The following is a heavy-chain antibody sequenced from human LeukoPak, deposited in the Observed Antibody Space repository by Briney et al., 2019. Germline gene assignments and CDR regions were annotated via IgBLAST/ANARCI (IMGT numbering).Heavy chain of an antibody. CDR1: GFTFSSYA. V-gene: IGHV3-23*01. CDR2: ISGSGGST. Sequence: PGGSLRPSCAASGFTFSSYAMSWVRQAPGKGLEWVSAISGSGGSTYYADSVKGRFTISRDNSKNTLYLQMNSLRAEDTAVYYCAKDGIYCSSTSCKSYFDYWGQGTLVTVSS. CDR3: AKDGIYCSSTSCKSYFDY. J-gene: IGHJ4*02. D-gene: IGHD2-2*01.